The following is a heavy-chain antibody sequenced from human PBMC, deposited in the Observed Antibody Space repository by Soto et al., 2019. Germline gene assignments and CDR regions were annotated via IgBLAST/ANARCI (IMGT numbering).Heavy chain of an antibody. Sequence: EVQLLESGGGLVQPGGSLRLSCAASGFTFSSYAMSWVRQAPGKGLEWVSAISGSGGSTYYADSVKGRFTISRDNSKNTLYLQMNRLRADDKAVYYCGGTDFWSGYSTSYYYYGMDVWGQGTTVTVSS. CDR3: GGTDFWSGYSTSYYYYGMDV. CDR2: ISGSGGST. CDR1: GFTFSSYA. J-gene: IGHJ6*02. D-gene: IGHD3-3*01. V-gene: IGHV3-23*01.